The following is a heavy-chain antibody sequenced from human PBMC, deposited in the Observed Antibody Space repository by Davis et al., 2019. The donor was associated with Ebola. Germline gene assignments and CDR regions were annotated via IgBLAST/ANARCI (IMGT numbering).Heavy chain of an antibody. D-gene: IGHD5-18*01. CDR3: VKDTAVITYYFDY. J-gene: IGHJ4*02. Sequence: GESLKISCSASGFTFSSYAMHWVRQAPGKGLEYVSAISSNGGSTYYADSVKGRFTISRDNSKNTLYLQMSSLRAEDTAVYYCVKDTAVITYYFDYWGQGTLVTVSS. V-gene: IGHV3-64D*06. CDR2: ISSNGGST. CDR1: GFTFSSYA.